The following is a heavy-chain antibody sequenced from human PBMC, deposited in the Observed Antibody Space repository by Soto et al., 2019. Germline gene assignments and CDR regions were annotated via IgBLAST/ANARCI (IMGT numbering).Heavy chain of an antibody. V-gene: IGHV2-5*02. CDR3: APRAAAGTVAWFDP. J-gene: IGHJ5*02. Sequence: QITLKESGPTLVKPTQTLTLTCTFSGFSLSTSGVGVGWIRQPPGKALEWLALIYWDDDKRYSPSLKSRLTIAKDTTKNQAGLTMNNMDPVDTATYYCAPRAAAGTVAWFDPWGQGTLLTVSS. D-gene: IGHD6-13*01. CDR1: GFSLSTSGVG. CDR2: IYWDDDK.